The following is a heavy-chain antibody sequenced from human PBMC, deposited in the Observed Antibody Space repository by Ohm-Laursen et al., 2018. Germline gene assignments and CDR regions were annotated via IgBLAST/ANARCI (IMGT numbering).Heavy chain of an antibody. J-gene: IGHJ4*02. V-gene: IGHV4-59*12. CDR2: IHYTGNT. CDR3: ARSGASTGLIED. Sequence: SETLSLTCTVSGDSISTYFWSWIRQPPGRGLEWIGYIHYTGNTYYNPSLRSRVTMSVDTSKNQFSLKLSSVTAADTAVYYCARSGASTGLIEDWGQGALVTVSS. D-gene: IGHD1-1*01. CDR1: GDSISTYF.